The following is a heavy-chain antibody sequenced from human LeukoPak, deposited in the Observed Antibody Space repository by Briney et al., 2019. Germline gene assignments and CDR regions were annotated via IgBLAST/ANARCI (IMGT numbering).Heavy chain of an antibody. CDR3: ARLDCGSVL. J-gene: IGHJ4*02. V-gene: IGHV3-7*01. D-gene: IGHD2-21*02. CDR2: TNKDGSEK. CDR1: AFTFRRYW. Sequence: PGRSLRLSCAASAFTFRRYWMSWVRQAAGKGLERVANTNKDGSEKYYVDSVRGRFTISRDNAKTSLYLQMNSLRAEDTALYYCARLDCGSVLWGQGTLVTVSS.